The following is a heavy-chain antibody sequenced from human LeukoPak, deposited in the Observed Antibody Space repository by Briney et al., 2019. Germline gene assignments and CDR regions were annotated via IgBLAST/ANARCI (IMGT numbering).Heavy chain of an antibody. CDR1: GGSISSGDYY. CDR2: IYYSGST. Sequence: SETLSLTCTVSGGSISSGDYYWSWIRQPPGKGLEWIGYIYYSGSTYYNPSLKSRDTISVDTSKNQFSLKLGSVTAADTAVYYCARMRDVVVPAALDCWGQGTLVTVSS. J-gene: IGHJ4*02. D-gene: IGHD2-2*01. CDR3: ARMRDVVVPAALDC. V-gene: IGHV4-30-4*08.